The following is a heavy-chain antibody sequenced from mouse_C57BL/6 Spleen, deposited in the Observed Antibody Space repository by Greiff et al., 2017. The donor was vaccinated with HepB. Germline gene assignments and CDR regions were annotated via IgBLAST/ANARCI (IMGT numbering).Heavy chain of an antibody. CDR2: ISYSGST. V-gene: IGHV3-1*01. J-gene: IGHJ3*01. CDR3: AREGRLRQFAY. D-gene: IGHD2-4*01. CDR1: GYSITSGYD. Sequence: EVQGVESGPGMVKPSQSLSLTCTVTGYSITSGYDWHWIRHFPGNKLEWMGYISYSGSTNYNPSLKSRISITHDTSKNHFFLKLNSVTTEDTATYYCAREGRLRQFAYWGQGTLVTVSA.